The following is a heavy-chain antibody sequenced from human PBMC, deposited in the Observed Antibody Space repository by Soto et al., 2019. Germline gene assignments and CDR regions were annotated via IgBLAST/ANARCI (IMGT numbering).Heavy chain of an antibody. J-gene: IGHJ4*02. Sequence: QVQLVESGGGVVQPGRSLRLSCAVSGFTVSSYGMNWVRQAPGEGLEWVAVISRDGGTKFYADSVKGRFTISKDNSRNTLFLEMNSLRGDDMAVYYCTGEVASGYWGQGTLVTVSS. CDR2: ISRDGGTK. V-gene: IGHV3-30*03. CDR3: TGEVASGY. CDR1: GFTVSSYG. D-gene: IGHD2-8*02.